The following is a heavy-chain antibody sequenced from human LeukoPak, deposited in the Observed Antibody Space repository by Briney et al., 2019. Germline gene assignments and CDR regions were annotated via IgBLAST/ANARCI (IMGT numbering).Heavy chain of an antibody. V-gene: IGHV1-2*02. J-gene: IGHJ4*02. CDR2: INPNSGGT. CDR3: ARALNDFWSGYYYDPFDY. CDR1: GYTFTGYY. D-gene: IGHD3-3*01. Sequence: ASVKVSCKASGYTFTGYYMHWVRQAPGQGLEWMGWINPNSGGTNYAQKLQGRVTMTRDTSISTAYMELSRLRSDDTAVYYCARALNDFWSGYYYDPFDYWGQGTLVTVSS.